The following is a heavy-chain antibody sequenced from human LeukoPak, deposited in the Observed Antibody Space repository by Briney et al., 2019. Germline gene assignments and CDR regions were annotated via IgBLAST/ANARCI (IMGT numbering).Heavy chain of an antibody. V-gene: IGHV1-24*01. CDR1: GYTLTELS. J-gene: IGHJ5*02. D-gene: IGHD1-14*01. CDR3: ARANPEGNWFDP. CDR2: FDPEDGET. Sequence: ASVKVSCKVSGYTLTELSMHWVRQAPGKGLEWMGGFDPEDGETIYAQKFQGRVTMTEDTSTDTAYMELSSLRSEDTAVYYCARANPEGNWFDPWGQGTLVTVSS.